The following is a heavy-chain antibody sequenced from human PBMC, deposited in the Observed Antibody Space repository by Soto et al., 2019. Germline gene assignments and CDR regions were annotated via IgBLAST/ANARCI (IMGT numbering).Heavy chain of an antibody. V-gene: IGHV4-59*01. Sequence: PSETLSLTCTVSGGSISSYYWSWIRQPPGKGLEWIGYIYYSGSTNYNPSLKSRVTISVDTSKNQFSLKLSSVTAADTAVYYCARGATVTTFTEWLEQGWFDPWGQGTLVTVSS. J-gene: IGHJ5*02. D-gene: IGHD4-4*01. CDR1: GGSISSYY. CDR3: ARGATVTTFTEWLEQGWFDP. CDR2: IYYSGST.